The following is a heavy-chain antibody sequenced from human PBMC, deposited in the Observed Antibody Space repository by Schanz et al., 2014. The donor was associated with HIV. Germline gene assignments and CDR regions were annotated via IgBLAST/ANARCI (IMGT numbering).Heavy chain of an antibody. V-gene: IGHV3-21*04. D-gene: IGHD3-16*02. CDR2: ITSSSSYI. CDR3: AKMEMAIVRWYYGMDV. Sequence: EVQVVESGGGLVKPGGSLRLSCAASGFTFSSFSMNWVRQAPGKGLEWVASITSSSSYIYYADSVKGRFTISRDSSKNTVYLQMNGLRAEDTAVYYCAKMEMAIVRWYYGMDVWGQGTTVTVSS. J-gene: IGHJ6*02. CDR1: GFTFSSFS.